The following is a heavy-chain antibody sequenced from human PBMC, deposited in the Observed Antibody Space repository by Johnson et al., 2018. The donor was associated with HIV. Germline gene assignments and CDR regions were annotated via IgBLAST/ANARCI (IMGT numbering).Heavy chain of an antibody. CDR3: ARDAGQWLDDAFDI. CDR2: IRYDGSNK. CDR1: GFTFSSYG. V-gene: IGHV3-30*02. D-gene: IGHD6-19*01. Sequence: QVQLVESGGGVVQPGGSLRLSCAASGFTFSSYGMHWVLQAPGKGLEWVAFIRYDGSNKYYADSVKGRFTISRDNSNNTLYLQMNSLRAEDTAVYYCARDAGQWLDDAFDIWGQGTMVTVSS. J-gene: IGHJ3*02.